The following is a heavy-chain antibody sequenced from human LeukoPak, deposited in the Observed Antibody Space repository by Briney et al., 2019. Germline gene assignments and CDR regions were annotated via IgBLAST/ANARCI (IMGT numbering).Heavy chain of an antibody. V-gene: IGHV3-23*01. CDR2: ISGSGGST. D-gene: IGHD2-2*01. CDR3: AKAGTVHCSSTSCQYYYYYYYMDV. J-gene: IGHJ6*03. Sequence: PGGSLRLSCAASGFTFSSYAMSWVRQAPGKGLEWVSAISGSGGSTYYADSVKGRFTISRDNSKNTLYLQMNSLRAEDTAVYYCAKAGTVHCSSTSCQYYYYYYYMDVWGKGTTVTVSS. CDR1: GFTFSSYA.